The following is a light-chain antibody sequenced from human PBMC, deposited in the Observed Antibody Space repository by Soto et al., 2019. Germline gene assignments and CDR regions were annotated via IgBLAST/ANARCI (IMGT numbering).Light chain of an antibody. J-gene: IGLJ2*01. CDR1: SGGIAINS. CDR2: EDN. CDR3: QSYDSNTVV. Sequence: NFMLTQPHSVSESPGKTVIISCTRSSGGIAINSVQWYQQRPGSAPSTVSYEDNQRPSGVPDRFSGSTDGSSNSASLTISGLQTEDEADYYCQSYDSNTVVFGGGTKLTVL. V-gene: IGLV6-57*04.